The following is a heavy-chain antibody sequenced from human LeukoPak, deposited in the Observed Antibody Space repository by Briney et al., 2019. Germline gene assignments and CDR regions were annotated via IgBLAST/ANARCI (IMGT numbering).Heavy chain of an antibody. CDR2: ISSNGGST. CDR3: AREGVGATTEYSGSFDY. CDR1: GFTFSSYA. V-gene: IGHV3-64*01. D-gene: IGHD1-26*01. Sequence: PGGSLRLSCAASGFTFSSYAMHWVRQAPGKGLEYVSAISSNGGSTYYANSVKGRFTISRDNSKNMLYLQMGSLRAEDMAVYYCAREGVGATTEYSGSFDYWGQGTLVTVSS. J-gene: IGHJ4*02.